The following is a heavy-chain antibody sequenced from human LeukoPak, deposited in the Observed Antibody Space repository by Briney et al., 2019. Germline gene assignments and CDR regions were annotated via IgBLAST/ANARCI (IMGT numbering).Heavy chain of an antibody. V-gene: IGHV4-34*01. CDR1: GGSFSGYY. Sequence: RSSETLSLTCAVYGGSFSGYYWSWIRQPPGKGREWMGEINHSGSPNYNPSLKSRVTISIDTSKNQFSLKLSPVTAADTAVYYCARDLSDYYGSGSYRPIDAFDIWGQGTMVTVSS. D-gene: IGHD3-10*01. CDR3: ARDLSDYYGSGSYRPIDAFDI. J-gene: IGHJ3*02. CDR2: INHSGSP.